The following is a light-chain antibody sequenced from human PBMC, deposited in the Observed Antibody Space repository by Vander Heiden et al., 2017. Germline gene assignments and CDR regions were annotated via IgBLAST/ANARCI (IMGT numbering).Light chain of an antibody. CDR2: WAT. Sequence: DSVMTQSPDSLAVSLVERATSNCKSSQSVLYSSNNKNYLAWYQQKPRQPPRLLIHWATTRESGVPDRFSGSGSGTDFTLTISSLQAEAVAVYYCQQNYSTPQTFGQGTKVEVK. CDR1: QSVLYSSNNKNY. CDR3: QQNYSTPQT. J-gene: IGKJ1*01. V-gene: IGKV4-1*01.